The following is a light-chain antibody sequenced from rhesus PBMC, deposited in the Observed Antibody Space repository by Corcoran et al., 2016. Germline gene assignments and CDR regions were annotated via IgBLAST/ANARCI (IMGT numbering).Light chain of an antibody. CDR1: QRISNY. V-gene: IGKV1-41*01. Sequence: DIQMTQSPSSLSASVGVRVTITCRASQRISNYLNWYQQEPGKVPKLLIYFASSCQSGVPSRFIGSGSGTEVTLTSSSLQPEDCATYYCQQFKNDRTFGQGTKVEIK. CDR2: FAS. J-gene: IGKJ1*01. CDR3: QQFKNDRT.